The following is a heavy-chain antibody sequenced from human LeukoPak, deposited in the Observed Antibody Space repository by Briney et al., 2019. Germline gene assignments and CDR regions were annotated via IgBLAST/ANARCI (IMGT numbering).Heavy chain of an antibody. CDR1: GGSFSGYY. Sequence: SETLSLTCAVYGGSFSGYYWSWIRQPPGKGLEWIGEINHSGSTNYNPSLKSRVTISVDTSKNQFSLKLSSVTAADTAVYYCADVLSRDGFPEQQLVRAPLGDWGQGP. V-gene: IGHV4-34*01. CDR2: INHSGST. D-gene: IGHD6-13*01. CDR3: ADVLSRDGFPEQQLVRAPLGD. J-gene: IGHJ4*02.